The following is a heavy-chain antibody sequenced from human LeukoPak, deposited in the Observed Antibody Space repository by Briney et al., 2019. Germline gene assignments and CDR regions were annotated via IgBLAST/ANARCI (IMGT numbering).Heavy chain of an antibody. Sequence: GRSLRLSCAASGFTFDDYAMHWVRQAPGKGLEWVTGISWNSGNIGFADSVKGRFTISRDNAKNSLYLQMNSLRAEDTALYYCAKGNRAVAGSFDYWGQGTLVTVS. CDR2: ISWNSGNI. CDR3: AKGNRAVAGSFDY. J-gene: IGHJ4*02. CDR1: GFTFDDYA. V-gene: IGHV3-9*01. D-gene: IGHD6-19*01.